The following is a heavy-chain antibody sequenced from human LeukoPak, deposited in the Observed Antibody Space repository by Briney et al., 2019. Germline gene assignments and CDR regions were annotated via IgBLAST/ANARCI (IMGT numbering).Heavy chain of an antibody. D-gene: IGHD6-19*01. CDR3: SRHEHKALAGDT. CDR1: GGSFSVYY. Sequence: SETLSLTCAVYGGSFSVYYWSWIRQPPGKGLEWIGEINHSGSTNYNPSLKSRVTISVDTSINHFSLTLTSLTAADTAVYFCSRHEHKALAGDTWGQGTLVTVSS. CDR2: INHSGST. V-gene: IGHV4-34*01. J-gene: IGHJ5*02.